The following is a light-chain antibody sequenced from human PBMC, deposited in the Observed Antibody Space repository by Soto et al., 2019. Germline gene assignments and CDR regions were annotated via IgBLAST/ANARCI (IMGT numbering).Light chain of an antibody. CDR3: LQGYNTFWT. V-gene: IGKV1-39*01. J-gene: IGKJ1*01. CDR2: SAS. Sequence: DIQMTQSRSSLSASVGDSVTVTCRASQPIGTSLHWYQQRAGKAPKVLISSASRLQSGVSSRFSGSGSGTHFTPTISSLRPEDSATYYCLQGYNTFWTFGQGTKVDIK. CDR1: QPIGTS.